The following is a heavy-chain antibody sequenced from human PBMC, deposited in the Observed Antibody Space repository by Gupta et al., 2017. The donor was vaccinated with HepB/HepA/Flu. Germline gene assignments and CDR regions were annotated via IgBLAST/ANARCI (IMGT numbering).Heavy chain of an antibody. J-gene: IGHJ4*02. V-gene: IGHV4-39*01. D-gene: IGHD2-8*02. CDR2: ISYSGYT. CDR1: DDSISTTTYY. Sequence: QPQLQESGPGLVKPSETLSLTCTVSDDSISTTTYYWGWIRKPPGKGLEWIGSISYSGYTYDNESLKSRTTISLDTSKNLFSLKLRSVTAADTAVYYCARQSDQLLVPYFDYWGQGTLVIVSS. CDR3: ARQSDQLLVPYFDY.